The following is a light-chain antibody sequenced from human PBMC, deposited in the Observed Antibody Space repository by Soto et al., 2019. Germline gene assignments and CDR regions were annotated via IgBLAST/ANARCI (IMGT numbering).Light chain of an antibody. CDR3: QQRNSWPIT. J-gene: IGKJ5*01. V-gene: IGKV3-11*01. CDR2: DAS. CDR1: QSVSSN. Sequence: EIVMTQSPATLSVSPGERSTLSCMASQSVSSNLAWYRQRPGQPPRLLIYDASNRAAGIPARFSGSGFGTDFSLTINNLEPEDFAVYYCQQRNSWPITFGQGTRLEIK.